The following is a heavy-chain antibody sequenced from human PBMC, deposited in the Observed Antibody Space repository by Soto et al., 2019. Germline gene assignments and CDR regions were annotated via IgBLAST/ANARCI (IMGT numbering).Heavy chain of an antibody. V-gene: IGHV1-18*01. CDR3: ATEFQNWGAFDI. CDR2: ISAYNGNT. J-gene: IGHJ3*02. Sequence: VKVSCKASGYTFTSYGISWVRQAPGQGLEWMGWISAYNGNTNYAQKLQGRVTMTTDTSTSTAYMELRSLRSDDTAVYYCATEFQNWGAFDIWGQGTMVTVSS. D-gene: IGHD7-27*01. CDR1: GYTFTSYG.